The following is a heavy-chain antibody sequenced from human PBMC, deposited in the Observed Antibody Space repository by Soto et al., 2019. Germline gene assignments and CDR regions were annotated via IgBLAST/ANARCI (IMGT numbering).Heavy chain of an antibody. V-gene: IGHV4-59*01. D-gene: IGHD6-6*01. J-gene: IGHJ4*02. CDR2: IYYSGST. Sequence: SETLSLTCTVSGGSISSYYWSWIRQPPGKGLEWIGYIYYSGSTNYNPSLKSRVTISVDTSKNQFSLKLSSVTAADTAVYYCARDLEYSSSSGFDYWGQGTLVPVSS. CDR3: ARDLEYSSSSGFDY. CDR1: GGSISSYY.